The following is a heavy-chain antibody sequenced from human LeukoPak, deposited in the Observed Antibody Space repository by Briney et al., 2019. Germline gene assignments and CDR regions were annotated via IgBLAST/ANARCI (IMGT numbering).Heavy chain of an antibody. CDR3: AVYGSESYYGIDY. D-gene: IGHD3-10*01. CDR2: MNPNSGGT. Sequence: ASVKVSCKASGYTFTSYDINWVRQATGQGLEWMGWMNPNSGGTNYARKFQGRVTMTRDTSISTAYMELSRLRSDDTAVYYCAVYGSESYYGIDYWGQGTLVTVSS. V-gene: IGHV1-2*02. J-gene: IGHJ4*02. CDR1: GYTFTSYD.